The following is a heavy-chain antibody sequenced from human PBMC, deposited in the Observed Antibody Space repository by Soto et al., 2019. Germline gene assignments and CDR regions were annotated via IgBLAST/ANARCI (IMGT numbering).Heavy chain of an antibody. Sequence: PGGSLRLSCAASGFTFSSYSMNWVRQAPGKGLEWVSSISSSSSYIYYADSVKGRFTISRDNAKNSLYLQMNSLRAEDTAVYYCARVTYYYDSSGYYNDYWGQGTPVPVSS. CDR1: GFTFSSYS. J-gene: IGHJ4*02. CDR2: ISSSSSYI. D-gene: IGHD3-22*01. CDR3: ARVTYYYDSSGYYNDY. V-gene: IGHV3-21*01.